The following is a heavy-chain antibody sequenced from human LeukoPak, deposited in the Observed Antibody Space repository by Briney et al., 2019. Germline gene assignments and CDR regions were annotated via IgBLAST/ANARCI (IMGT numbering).Heavy chain of an antibody. J-gene: IGHJ4*02. V-gene: IGHV3-48*01. Sequence: TGGSLRLSCAASGFTFSSYGMNWVRQAPGKGLEWVSYISSSSSTIYYADSVKGRFTISRDNAKNSLYLQMNSLRAEDTAVYYCARDGEGSYHAALDYWGQGTLVTVSS. CDR3: ARDGEGSYHAALDY. CDR2: ISSSSSTI. D-gene: IGHD1-26*01. CDR1: GFTFSSYG.